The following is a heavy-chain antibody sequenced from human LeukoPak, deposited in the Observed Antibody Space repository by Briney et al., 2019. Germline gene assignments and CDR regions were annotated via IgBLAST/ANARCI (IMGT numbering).Heavy chain of an antibody. Sequence: SETLSLTCTVSGGSISSGGYYWSWIRQHPGKGLEWIGYIYYSGSTYHNPSLKSRVTISVDTSKNQFSLKLSSVTAADTAVYYCARVADCSGGSCSFDYWGQGTLVTVSS. D-gene: IGHD2-15*01. CDR2: IYYSGST. CDR1: GGSISSGGYY. J-gene: IGHJ4*02. V-gene: IGHV4-31*03. CDR3: ARVADCSGGSCSFDY.